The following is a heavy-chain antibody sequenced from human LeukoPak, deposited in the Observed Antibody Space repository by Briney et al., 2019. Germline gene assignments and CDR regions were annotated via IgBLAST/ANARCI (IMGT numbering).Heavy chain of an antibody. V-gene: IGHV3-74*01. Sequence: GGSLRLSCAASGFTFSSYWMHWVRQAPGKGLVWVSRINTDGSSTSYADSVKGRFTISRDNAKNTLYLQMNSLRAEDTAVYYCARLGYYYDSGDDYWGQGTLVTVSS. J-gene: IGHJ4*02. CDR1: GFTFSSYW. CDR3: ARLGYYYDSGDDY. CDR2: INTDGSST. D-gene: IGHD3-22*01.